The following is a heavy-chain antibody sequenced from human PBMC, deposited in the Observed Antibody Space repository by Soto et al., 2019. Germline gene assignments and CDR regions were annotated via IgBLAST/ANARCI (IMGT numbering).Heavy chain of an antibody. Sequence: EVQLLESGGGLVQPGGSLRLSCAASGFTFSSYAMSWVRQAPGKGLEWVSAISGSGGSTYYADSVKGRFTISRDNSKNTLYLQMNSLRAEDTAVYYCAKDPTSGIFGVVIPHFDYWGQGTLVTVSS. D-gene: IGHD3-3*01. CDR3: AKDPTSGIFGVVIPHFDY. J-gene: IGHJ4*02. CDR1: GFTFSSYA. CDR2: ISGSGGST. V-gene: IGHV3-23*01.